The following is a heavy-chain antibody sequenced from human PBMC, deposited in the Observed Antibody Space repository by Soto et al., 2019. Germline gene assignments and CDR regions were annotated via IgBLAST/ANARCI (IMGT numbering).Heavy chain of an antibody. J-gene: IGHJ4*02. Sequence: GGSLRLSCATSGFTFSGFYMSWVRQAPGKGPEWVAYISDDGYTIYYADSVKGRFTISRDNAKNSPDLQMTNLRAEDTAVYYCAKPLSPFSISYIDYWAQGTLVTVSS. CDR2: ISDDGYTI. D-gene: IGHD3-3*02. CDR1: GFTFSGFY. CDR3: AKPLSPFSISYIDY. V-gene: IGHV3-11*01.